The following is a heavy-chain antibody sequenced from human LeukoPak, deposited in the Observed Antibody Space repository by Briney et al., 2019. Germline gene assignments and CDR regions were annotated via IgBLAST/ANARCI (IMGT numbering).Heavy chain of an antibody. CDR3: ARDRDSSGYPILNWFDP. CDR1: GYTFTGYH. D-gene: IGHD3-22*01. J-gene: IGHJ5*02. CDR2: INPYRGGT. V-gene: IGHV1-2*06. Sequence: ASVKVSCKASGYTFTGYHMHWVRQAPGRGREWMGRINPYRGGTNNPQKFQGKVTMTRDTSISTAYMELSRLRSDDTAVYYCARDRDSSGYPILNWFDPWGQGTLVTVSS.